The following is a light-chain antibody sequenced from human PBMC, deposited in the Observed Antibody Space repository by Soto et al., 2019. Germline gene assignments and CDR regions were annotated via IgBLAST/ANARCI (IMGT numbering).Light chain of an antibody. V-gene: IGLV2-14*01. CDR3: SSYTTRSTLV. Sequence: QSALTQPASVSGSPGQSITISCTGTSSDVGAYDFVSWYQHSPGKAPKLVTFDVTHRPPGISDRFSGSKSANTASLTISGLQAADEVFYYCSSYTTRSTLVFGGGTKLTVL. CDR2: DVT. CDR1: SSDVGAYDF. J-gene: IGLJ2*01.